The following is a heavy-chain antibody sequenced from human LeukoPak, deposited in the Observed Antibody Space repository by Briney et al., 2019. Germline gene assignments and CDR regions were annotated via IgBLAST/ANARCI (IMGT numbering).Heavy chain of an antibody. D-gene: IGHD3-3*01. CDR1: GLPLSTYG. V-gene: IGHV3-33*01. CDR3: ARDLAPTPFYFLEP. J-gene: IGHJ5*02. CDR2: IWYDGNNK. Sequence: GRSLTLSCALSGLPLSTYGKQWVRHAPGKGLEWVSVIWYDGNNKYYADSMKGRFTTSRENPKNTLYLQMDSLRPEDTAVYYCARDLAPTPFYFLEPWGQGTLVTVSS.